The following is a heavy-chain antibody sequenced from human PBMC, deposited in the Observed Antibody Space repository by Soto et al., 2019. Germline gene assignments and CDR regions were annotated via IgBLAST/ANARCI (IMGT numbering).Heavy chain of an antibody. CDR2: ISSSGSTI. Sequence: QVQLVEAGGGLVKPGGSLRLSCAASGFTFSDYYMSWIRQAPGKGLEWVSYISSSGSTIYYADSVKGRFTISRDNAKNSLYLHMNSLRAEYTAVYYCASLYGSGSYFGYYYGMDVWGQGTTVTVSS. D-gene: IGHD3-10*01. V-gene: IGHV3-11*01. CDR3: ASLYGSGSYFGYYYGMDV. J-gene: IGHJ6*02. CDR1: GFTFSDYY.